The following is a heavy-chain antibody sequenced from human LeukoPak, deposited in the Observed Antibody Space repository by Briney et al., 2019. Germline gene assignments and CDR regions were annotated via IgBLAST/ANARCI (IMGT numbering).Heavy chain of an antibody. D-gene: IGHD3-3*01. CDR1: GGSFSGYY. J-gene: IGHJ4*02. V-gene: IGHV4-34*01. Sequence: SETLSLTXAVYGGSFSGYYWSWIRQPPGKGLEWIGEINHSGSTNYNPSLKSRVTISVDTSKNQFSLKLSSVTAADTAVYYCARAGGGYYDFWSGYYTPFFDYWGQGTLVTVSS. CDR2: INHSGST. CDR3: ARAGGGYYDFWSGYYTPFFDY.